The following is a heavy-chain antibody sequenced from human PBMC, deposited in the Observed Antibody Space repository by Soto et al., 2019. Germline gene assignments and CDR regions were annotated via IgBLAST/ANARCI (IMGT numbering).Heavy chain of an antibody. CDR3: ARDGAGGSAYNWFDP. D-gene: IGHD3-10*01. Sequence: GGSLRLSCAASGFTFSSYAMHWVRQAPGKGLEWVAVISYDGSNKYYADSVKGRFTISRDNSKNTLYLQMNSLRAEDTAVYYCARDGAGGSAYNWFDPWGQGTLVTVSS. J-gene: IGHJ5*02. CDR2: ISYDGSNK. CDR1: GFTFSSYA. V-gene: IGHV3-30-3*01.